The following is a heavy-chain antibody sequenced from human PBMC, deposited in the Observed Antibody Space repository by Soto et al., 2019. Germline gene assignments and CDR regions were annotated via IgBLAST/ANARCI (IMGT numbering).Heavy chain of an antibody. J-gene: IGHJ4*02. Sequence: GGSLRLSCAASGFTFSASAMHWVRQASGKGLEWVGRIRSKPNNYATAYATSMKGRFTISRDDSKNTAYLQMNSLKTEDTAVYYCARGGGDGYSNFDYWGQGTLVTVSS. CDR1: GFTFSASA. CDR3: ARGGGDGYSNFDY. CDR2: IRSKPNNYAT. D-gene: IGHD4-4*01. V-gene: IGHV3-73*01.